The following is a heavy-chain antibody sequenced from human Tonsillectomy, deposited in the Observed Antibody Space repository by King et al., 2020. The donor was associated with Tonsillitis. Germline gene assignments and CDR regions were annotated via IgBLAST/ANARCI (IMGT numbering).Heavy chain of an antibody. CDR2: IYYSGST. CDR1: GGSISSYY. V-gene: IGHV4-59*08. Sequence: QLQESGPGLVKPSETLSLTCTVSGGSISSYYWSWIRQPPGKGLEWIGYIYYSGSTNYNPSLKSRVTISVDTSKNQFSLKLSSVTAADTAVYYCASLGYSSGWYSFDYWGQGTLVTVSS. CDR3: ASLGYSSGWYSFDY. J-gene: IGHJ4*02. D-gene: IGHD6-19*01.